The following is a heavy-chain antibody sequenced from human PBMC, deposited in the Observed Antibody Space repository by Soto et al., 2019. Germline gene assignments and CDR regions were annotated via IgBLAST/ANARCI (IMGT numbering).Heavy chain of an antibody. D-gene: IGHD5-18*01. V-gene: IGHV1-18*01. CDR3: ARDTAMALPDA. CDR2: ISAYNGNT. J-gene: IGHJ4*02. CDR1: GYTFTSYA. Sequence: QVQLVQSGAEVKKPGASVKVSCKASGYTFTSYAISWVRQAPGQGLEWMGWISAYNGNTKYAQKLQGRVTLTTDTSTSTAYMELRSLRSDDAAVYSCARDTAMALPDAWGQGTLVTVSS.